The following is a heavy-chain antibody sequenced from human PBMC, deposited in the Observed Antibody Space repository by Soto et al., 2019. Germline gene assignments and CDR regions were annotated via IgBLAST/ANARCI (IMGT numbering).Heavy chain of an antibody. J-gene: IGHJ4*02. CDR1: GYAFTGYY. D-gene: IGHD1-1*01. V-gene: IGHV1-2*04. CDR3: ARAVGRDGISWHRGAFDS. Sequence: QVQLVQSGAEVKRSGASVKVSCKASGYAFTGYYLHWVRQAPGQGLEWMGWINPDTGGTDYTQKFQGWVTMTRDTSLTTAYRELSNVNFDDTAVYYCARAVGRDGISWHRGAFDSWGKGTRFTVSS. CDR2: INPDTGGT.